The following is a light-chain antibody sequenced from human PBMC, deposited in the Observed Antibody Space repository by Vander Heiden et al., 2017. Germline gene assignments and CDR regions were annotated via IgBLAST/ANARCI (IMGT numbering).Light chain of an antibody. J-gene: IGKJ1*01. CDR2: DAS. V-gene: IGKV1D-13*01. Sequence: QYTQPPSARSASVGDRVTSTCRASQGISSSLAWYQQKPGKAPKLLIYDASGLESGVPSRFSGSGSGTEFTLTISSLQPDDFGTYFCQQFDNYPWTFGQGTKLEIK. CDR3: QQFDNYPWT. CDR1: QGISSS.